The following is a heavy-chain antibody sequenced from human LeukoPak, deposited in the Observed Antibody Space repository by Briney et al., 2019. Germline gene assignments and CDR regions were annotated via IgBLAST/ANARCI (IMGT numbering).Heavy chain of an antibody. CDR1: GFTFSSYT. CDR3: ARQKETDLVPVSFDY. J-gene: IGHJ4*01. Sequence: GGSLRLSCEASGFTFSSYTMNWVRQAPGKGLEWVSSISTTGIYIYYADSLKGRFTISRDSAKKSLYLQMNSLRAEDTAVYYCARQKETDLVPVSFDYWGHGTLVTVSS. CDR2: ISTTGIYI. D-gene: IGHD3-10*01. V-gene: IGHV3-21*01.